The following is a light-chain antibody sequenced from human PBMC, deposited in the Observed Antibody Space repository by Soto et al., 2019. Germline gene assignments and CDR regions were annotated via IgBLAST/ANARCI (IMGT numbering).Light chain of an antibody. V-gene: IGKV1-5*01. Sequence: DIQMTQSPSTLSASVGDRVTVTCRASQTIAGWLAWYQQKPGKAPNLLIYDASSLESGVPSRFSGSGSGTEFSLTITSLQPDDFATYYCQQYYNFPRTFGQGTKVEIK. CDR3: QQYYNFPRT. CDR1: QTIAGW. J-gene: IGKJ1*01. CDR2: DAS.